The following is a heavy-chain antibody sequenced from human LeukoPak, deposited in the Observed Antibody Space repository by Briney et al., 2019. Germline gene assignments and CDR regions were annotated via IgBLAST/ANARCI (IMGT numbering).Heavy chain of an antibody. V-gene: IGHV3-72*01. CDR1: GFSFSDYI. CDR2: IRRGTNGYTT. Sequence: GGSLGLSCAASGFSFSDYILDWVRQAPGRGLEWVGRIRRGTNGYTTEYAASVKGRVIISRDDSKNSLYLHMNSLKTEDTAVYYCTRDGGEGDKTAFDIWGQGTMVTVSS. D-gene: IGHD3-16*01. J-gene: IGHJ3*02. CDR3: TRDGGEGDKTAFDI.